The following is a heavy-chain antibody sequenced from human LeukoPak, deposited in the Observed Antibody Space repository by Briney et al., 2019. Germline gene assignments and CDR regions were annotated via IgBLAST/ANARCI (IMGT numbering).Heavy chain of an antibody. Sequence: SETLSLTCTVSGGSISSYYWSWIRQPPGKGLEWIGYIYYSGSTNYNPSLKSRVTISVDTSKNQFSLKLSSVTAADTAVYYRAKEMGHSPHSSGTYWSDGGVGLDYWGQGTLVTVSS. CDR1: GGSISSYY. V-gene: IGHV4-59*01. D-gene: IGHD3-10*01. CDR2: IYYSGST. CDR3: AKEMGHSPHSSGTYWSDGGVGLDY. J-gene: IGHJ4*02.